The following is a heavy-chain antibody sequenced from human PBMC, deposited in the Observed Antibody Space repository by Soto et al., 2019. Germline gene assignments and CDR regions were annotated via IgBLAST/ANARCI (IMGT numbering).Heavy chain of an antibody. D-gene: IGHD3-10*01. CDR3: ARDGAGRESKDLDY. Sequence: ASVKVSCKASGGTFSSYTISWVRQAPGQGLEWMGRIIPILGIANYAQKFQGRVTITADKSTSTAYMELSSLRSEDTAVYYCARDGAGRESKDLDYWGQGTLVTVSS. V-gene: IGHV1-69*04. CDR2: IIPILGIA. CDR1: GGTFSSYT. J-gene: IGHJ4*02.